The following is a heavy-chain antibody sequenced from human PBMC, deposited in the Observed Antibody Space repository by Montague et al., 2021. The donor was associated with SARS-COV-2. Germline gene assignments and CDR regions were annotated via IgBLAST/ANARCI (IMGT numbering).Heavy chain of an antibody. Sequence: SETLSLTCTVSGYSISSGYYWGWIRQPPGKGLEWIGSIYHSGSTYYNPSLKSRVTISVDTSKNQFSLKLSSVTAADTAVYYCARERRCCSGGSCYSGWFDPWGQGTLVTVSS. V-gene: IGHV4-38-2*02. CDR1: GYSISSGYY. D-gene: IGHD2-15*01. J-gene: IGHJ5*02. CDR2: IYHSGST. CDR3: ARERRCCSGGSCYSGWFDP.